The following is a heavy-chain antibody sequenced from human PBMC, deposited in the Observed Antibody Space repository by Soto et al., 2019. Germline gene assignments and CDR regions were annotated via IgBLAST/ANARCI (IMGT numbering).Heavy chain of an antibody. CDR2: INHSGST. V-gene: IGHV4-34*01. D-gene: IGHD6-19*01. CDR1: GGSFSGYY. CDR3: ARVGYSSVWYGFAFFDY. Sequence: QVQLQQWGAGLLKPSETLSLTCAVYGGSFSGYYWSWIRQPPGKGLEWIGEINHSGSTNYNPSLKIRVTISLDTSKNQCSLKLSSVTAADTAVYYCARVGYSSVWYGFAFFDYWGQGTLVTVSS. J-gene: IGHJ4*02.